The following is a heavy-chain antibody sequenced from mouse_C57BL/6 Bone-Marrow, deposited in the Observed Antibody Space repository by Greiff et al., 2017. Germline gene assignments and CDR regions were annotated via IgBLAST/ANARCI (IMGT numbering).Heavy chain of an antibody. CDR1: GFTFSDYY. V-gene: IGHV5-16*01. Sequence: EVKLEESEGGLVQPGSSMKLSCTASGFTFSDYYMAWVRQVPEKGLEWVANINYDGSSTYYLDSLKSRFIISGDNAKNILYLQMSRLKSEDTATYYCAREFTTVVATDYAMDYWGQGTSVTVSS. J-gene: IGHJ4*01. D-gene: IGHD1-1*01. CDR2: INYDGSST. CDR3: AREFTTVVATDYAMDY.